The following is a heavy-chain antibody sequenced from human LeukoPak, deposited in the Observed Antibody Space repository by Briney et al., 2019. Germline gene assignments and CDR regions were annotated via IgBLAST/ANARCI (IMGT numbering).Heavy chain of an antibody. Sequence: GGSLRLSCAASGLTFSSHEMNWVRQAPGKGLEWVSYISRSGSTIYYAHSVKGRFTISRDNAKNSLYLQLNSLKTEDTGVYYCVRLSRGAMNYYMDVWGKGTTVTISS. CDR3: VRLSRGAMNYYMDV. J-gene: IGHJ6*03. CDR2: ISRSGSTI. V-gene: IGHV3-48*03. D-gene: IGHD3-10*01. CDR1: GLTFSSHE.